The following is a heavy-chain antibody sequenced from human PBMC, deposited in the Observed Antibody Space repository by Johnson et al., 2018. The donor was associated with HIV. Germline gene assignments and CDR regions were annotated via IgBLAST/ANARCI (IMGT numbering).Heavy chain of an antibody. CDR2: ISSSGYSI. J-gene: IGHJ3*02. V-gene: IGHV3-11*04. CDR1: GFTFSDYF. D-gene: IGHD4-23*01. CDR3: AKGPVDYGGNYDGFGI. Sequence: QVQLVESGGGVVQPGRSLRVSCAASGFTFSDYFMSWIRQAPGKGLECLSYISSSGYSIYYTDSVKGRFTISRDNSKNTLYLQMNSLRAEDTAVYFCAKGPVDYGGNYDGFGIWDQGTKVTVSS.